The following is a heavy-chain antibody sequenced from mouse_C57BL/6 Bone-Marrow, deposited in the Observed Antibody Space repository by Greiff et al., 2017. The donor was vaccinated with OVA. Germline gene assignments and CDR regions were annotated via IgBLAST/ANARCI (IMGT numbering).Heavy chain of an antibody. D-gene: IGHD1-1*01. J-gene: IGHJ1*03. CDR2: INPGSGGT. V-gene: IGHV1-54*01. CDR1: GYAFTNYL. CDR3: ARNYGSPSYWYFDV. Sequence: QVQLQQSGAELVRPGTSVKVSCKASGYAFTNYLIEWVKQRPGQGLEWIGVINPGSGGTNYNEKFQGKATLTADKSSSTAYMQLSSLTSEDSAVYFCARNYGSPSYWYFDVWGTGTTVTVSS.